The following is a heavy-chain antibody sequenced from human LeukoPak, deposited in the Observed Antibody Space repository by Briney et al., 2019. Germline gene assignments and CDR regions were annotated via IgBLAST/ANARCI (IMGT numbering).Heavy chain of an antibody. V-gene: IGHV3-48*04. CDR2: ISSSSSSTI. Sequence: PGGSLRLSCAASGFTFSSYSMNWVRQAPGKGLEWVSYISSSSSSTIYYADSVKGRFTISRDNAKNSLYLQMNSLRAEDTAMYYCAIIGTPGETEYYRLWGQGTLVTVSS. J-gene: IGHJ1*01. D-gene: IGHD2-21*01. CDR3: AIIGTPGETEYYRL. CDR1: GFTFSSYS.